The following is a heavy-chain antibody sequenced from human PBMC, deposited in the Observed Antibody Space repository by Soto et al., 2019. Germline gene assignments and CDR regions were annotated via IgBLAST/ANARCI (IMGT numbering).Heavy chain of an antibody. CDR1: GFTLSSYA. CDR3: AKDGAETPVIRSGYDFDAFDI. D-gene: IGHD5-12*01. J-gene: IGHJ3*02. Sequence: PEESLILSYSTSGFTLSSYAINWVRQAPGKGLEWVSAISGSGGSTYYADSVKGRFTISRDNSKNTLYLQMNSLRAEDTAVYYCAKDGAETPVIRSGYDFDAFDIWGQGRMVTV. V-gene: IGHV3-23*01. CDR2: ISGSGGST.